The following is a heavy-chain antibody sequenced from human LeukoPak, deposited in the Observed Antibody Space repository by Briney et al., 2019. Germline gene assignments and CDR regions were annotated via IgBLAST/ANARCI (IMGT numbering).Heavy chain of an antibody. V-gene: IGHV3-11*01. D-gene: IGHD5-24*01. Sequence: PGGSLRFSCEASGFTFSNYYMSWIRQAPGKGLEWVSHIKGNGATTYYADSVRGRFTISRDNAKNSLFLQMNSLRVDDTATYYCARAGEMRYMDVWGKGTAVAVS. J-gene: IGHJ6*03. CDR3: ARAGEMRYMDV. CDR1: GFTFSNYY. CDR2: IKGNGATT.